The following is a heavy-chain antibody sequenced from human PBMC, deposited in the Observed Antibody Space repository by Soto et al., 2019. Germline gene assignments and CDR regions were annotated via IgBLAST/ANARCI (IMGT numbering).Heavy chain of an antibody. CDR2: INPNSGGT. Sequence: ASVKVSCEASGYTFTGYYMHWVRQAPGQGLEWMGWINPNSGGTNYAQKFQGWVTMTRDTSISTAYMELSRLRSDDTAVYYCAIGVEGFGEYYYCRGCRDKGPTVTVSS. D-gene: IGHD2-21*01. CDR1: GYTFTGYY. V-gene: IGHV1-2*04. CDR3: AIGVEGFGEYYYCRGC. J-gene: IGHJ6*04.